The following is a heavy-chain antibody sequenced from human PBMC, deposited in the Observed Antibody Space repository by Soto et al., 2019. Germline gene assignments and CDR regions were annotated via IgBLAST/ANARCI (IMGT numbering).Heavy chain of an antibody. D-gene: IGHD6-13*01. V-gene: IGHV5-51*01. CDR2: IYPGDSDT. J-gene: IGHJ4*02. CDR3: ARSLTEQLAPYDY. Sequence: GESLKISCKGSGYSFTSYWIGWVRQMPGKGLEWMGIIYPGDSDTRYSPSFQGQVTISADKSISTAYLQWSSLKASDTAMYYCARSLTEQLAPYDYWGQGNLVTVSX. CDR1: GYSFTSYW.